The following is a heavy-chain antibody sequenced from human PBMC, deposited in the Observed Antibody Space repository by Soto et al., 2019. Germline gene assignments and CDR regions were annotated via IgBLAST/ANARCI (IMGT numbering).Heavy chain of an antibody. Sequence: ASVKVSCKASGYTFTSYGISWVRQAPGQGLEWMRWISAYNGNTNYAQKLQGRVTMTTDTSTSTAYMELRSLRSDDTAVYYCARTPRGYYYDSSGVYYFDYWGQGTLVTVSS. J-gene: IGHJ4*02. CDR1: GYTFTSYG. V-gene: IGHV1-18*04. CDR3: ARTPRGYYYDSSGVYYFDY. CDR2: ISAYNGNT. D-gene: IGHD3-22*01.